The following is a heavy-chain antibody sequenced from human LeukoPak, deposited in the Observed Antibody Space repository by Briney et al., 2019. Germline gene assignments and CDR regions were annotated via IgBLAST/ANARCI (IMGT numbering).Heavy chain of an antibody. J-gene: IGHJ3*02. V-gene: IGHV5-51*01. Sequence: NHGESLKISCKGSGYSFTSYWIGWVRQMPGKGLEWMGIIYPGDSDTRYSPSFQGQVTISADKSISTAYLQWSSLKASDSAMYYCVTNTMFRGIHAFDIWGQGTMVTVSS. CDR3: VTNTMFRGIHAFDI. D-gene: IGHD3-10*01. CDR1: GYSFTSYW. CDR2: IYPGDSDT.